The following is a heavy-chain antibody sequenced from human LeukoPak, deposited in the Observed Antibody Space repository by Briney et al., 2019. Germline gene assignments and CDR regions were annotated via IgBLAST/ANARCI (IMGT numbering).Heavy chain of an antibody. CDR3: ARETSKVARAFDI. Sequence: PSETLSLTCTVSGGSISSSSYYWSWIRQPAGKGLEWIGRIYTSGSTNYNPSLKSRVTMSVDTSKNQFSLKLSSVTAADTAVYYCARETSKVARAFDIWGQGTMVTVSS. D-gene: IGHD1/OR15-1a*01. V-gene: IGHV4-61*02. CDR2: IYTSGST. CDR1: GGSISSSSYY. J-gene: IGHJ3*02.